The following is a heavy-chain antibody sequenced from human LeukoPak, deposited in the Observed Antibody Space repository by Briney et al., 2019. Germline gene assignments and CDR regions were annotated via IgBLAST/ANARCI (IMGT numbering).Heavy chain of an antibody. Sequence: GGSLRLSCAGSGLSFSTSGMNWVRQAPGKGLEWVAGVTPSGDPTYYADSVKGRFIISRDNSKTTMYLQMNSLRAEDTGVYYCAKDSGWIQFIEWGQGTSVTVSS. CDR1: GLSFSTSG. CDR3: AKDSGWIQFIE. J-gene: IGHJ4*02. CDR2: VTPSGDPT. V-gene: IGHV3-23*01. D-gene: IGHD5-24*01.